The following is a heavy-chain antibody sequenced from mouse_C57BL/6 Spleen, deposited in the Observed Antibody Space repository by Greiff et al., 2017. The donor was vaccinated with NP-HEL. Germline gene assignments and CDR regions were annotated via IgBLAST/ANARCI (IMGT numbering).Heavy chain of an antibody. CDR3: ARLSLYYDYEDAMDY. V-gene: IGHV1-64*01. CDR1: GYTFTSYW. Sequence: QVQLQQPGAELVKPGASVKLSCKASGYTFTSYWMHWVKQRPGQGLEWIGMIHPNSGSTNYNEKFKSTATLTVDKSSSTAYMQLSSLTSEDSAVYYCARLSLYYDYEDAMDYWGQGTSVTVSS. J-gene: IGHJ4*01. D-gene: IGHD2-4*01. CDR2: IHPNSGST.